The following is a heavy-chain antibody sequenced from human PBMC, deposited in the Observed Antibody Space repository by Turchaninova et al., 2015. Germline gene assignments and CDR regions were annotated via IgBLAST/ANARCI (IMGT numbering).Heavy chain of an antibody. CDR3: ARFFDY. CDR2: ISYSGNT. Sequence: QLQLQESGPGLVEPSEALSLTSTVSGASISSITYLWGWIRQPPGKGLEWVGSISYSGNTYYNPSLKSRVTISVDTSKNQFSLKLSSVTAADTAVYYCARFFDYWGQGTLVTVSS. V-gene: IGHV4-39*07. J-gene: IGHJ4*02. CDR1: GASISSITYL.